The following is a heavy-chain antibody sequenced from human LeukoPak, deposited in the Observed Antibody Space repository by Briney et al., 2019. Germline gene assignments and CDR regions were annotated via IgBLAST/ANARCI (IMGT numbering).Heavy chain of an antibody. J-gene: IGHJ4*02. V-gene: IGHV7-4-1*02. CDR1: GYTFTSYA. CDR2: INTNTGNP. CDR3: ARETGVGATNSMYYFDY. Sequence: GASVKVSCKASGYTFTSYAMNWVRQAPGQGLEWMGWINTNTGNPTYAQGFTGRFVFSLDTSVSTAYLQISSLKAEDTAVYYCARETGVGATNSMYYFDYWGQGTLVTVSS. D-gene: IGHD1-26*01.